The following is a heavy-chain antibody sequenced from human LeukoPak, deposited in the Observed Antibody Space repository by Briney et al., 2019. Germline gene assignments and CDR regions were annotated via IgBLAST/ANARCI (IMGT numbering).Heavy chain of an antibody. CDR3: ARVELERLGLYYYYYMDV. V-gene: IGHV1-69*05. CDR1: GGTFSSYA. Sequence: SVKVSCKASGGTFSSYAISWVRQAPGQGLEWMGGIIPIFGTANYAQKFQGRVTITTDESTSTAYMELSSLRSGDTAVYYCARVELERLGLYYYYYMDVWGKGTTVTVSS. J-gene: IGHJ6*03. D-gene: IGHD1-1*01. CDR2: IIPIFGTA.